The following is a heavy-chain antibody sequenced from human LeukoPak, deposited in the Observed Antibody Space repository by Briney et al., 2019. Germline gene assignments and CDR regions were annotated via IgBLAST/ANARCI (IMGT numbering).Heavy chain of an antibody. V-gene: IGHV4-34*01. CDR1: SESFSDSY. CDR3: ARHYGP. J-gene: IGHJ5*02. CDR2: IHHSGST. Sequence: PSETLSLTCAVYSESFSDSYWNWIRQPPGKGLEWIGEIHHSGSTKCNPSLKSRVTISVDTSKNQFSLKLNSVTAADTAVYYCARHYGPWGQGTLVTVSS. D-gene: IGHD3-16*01.